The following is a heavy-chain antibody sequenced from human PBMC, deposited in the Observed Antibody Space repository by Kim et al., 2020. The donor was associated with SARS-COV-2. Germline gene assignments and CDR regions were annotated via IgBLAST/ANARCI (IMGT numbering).Heavy chain of an antibody. CDR3: ARALAGTAGVFDY. V-gene: IGHV1-3*01. Sequence: ASVKVSCKASGYTFTSYAMHWVRQAPGQRLEWMGWINAGNGNTKYSQKFQGRVTITRDTSASTAYMELSSLRSEDTAVYYCARALAGTAGVFDYWGQGTLVTVSS. CDR2: INAGNGNT. J-gene: IGHJ4*02. D-gene: IGHD6-19*01. CDR1: GYTFTSYA.